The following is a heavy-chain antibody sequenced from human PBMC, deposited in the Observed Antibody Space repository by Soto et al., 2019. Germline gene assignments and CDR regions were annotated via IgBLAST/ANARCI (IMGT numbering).Heavy chain of an antibody. CDR3: AKDITITFGGVIVDDAFDI. CDR2: ISWDGGST. V-gene: IGHV3-43*01. Sequence: GGSLRLSCAASGFTFDDYTMHWVRQAPGKGLEWVSLISWDGGSTYYADSVKGRFTISRDNSKNSLYLQMNSLRTEDTALYYCAKDITITFGGVIVDDAFDIWGQGTMVTVSS. CDR1: GFTFDDYT. J-gene: IGHJ3*02. D-gene: IGHD3-16*02.